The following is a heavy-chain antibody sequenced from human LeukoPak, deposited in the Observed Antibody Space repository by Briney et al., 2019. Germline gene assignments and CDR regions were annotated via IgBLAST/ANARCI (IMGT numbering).Heavy chain of an antibody. Sequence: GGPLRLSCAASGFTFSIYSMSWVRQAPGKGLEWVSAISGSGGTAYYADSVKGRFTISRDSSKNTLYLQMNSLRAEDTAVYYCSRDNRPPLIPAAIHNWLDPWGQGTLVTVSS. CDR3: SRDNRPPLIPAAIHNWLDP. CDR1: GFTFSIYS. D-gene: IGHD2-2*01. CDR2: ISGSGGTA. J-gene: IGHJ5*02. V-gene: IGHV3-23*01.